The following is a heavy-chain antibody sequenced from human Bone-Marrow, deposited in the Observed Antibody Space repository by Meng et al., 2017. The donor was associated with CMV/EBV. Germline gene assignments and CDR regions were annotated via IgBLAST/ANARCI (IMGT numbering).Heavy chain of an antibody. V-gene: IGHV3-11*01. CDR1: GFTFSNAW. Sequence: GESLKISCAASGFTFSNAWMSWIRQAPGKGLEWVSYISSSGSTIYYADSVKGRFTISRDNAKNSLYLQMNSLRAEDTAVYYCARSQLLYYYYGMDVWGQGTTVTVSS. J-gene: IGHJ6*02. D-gene: IGHD2-2*01. CDR3: ARSQLLYYYYGMDV. CDR2: ISSSGSTI.